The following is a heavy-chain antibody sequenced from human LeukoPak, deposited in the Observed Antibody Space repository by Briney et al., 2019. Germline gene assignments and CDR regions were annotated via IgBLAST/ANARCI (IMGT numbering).Heavy chain of an antibody. CDR1: GFTFDDYT. D-gene: IGHD3-10*02. J-gene: IGHJ6*04. Sequence: GGSLRLSCAASGFTFDDYTMHWVRQPPGKGLEWVSLISWDVGSTYYADSVKGRFTISRDNAKNSLYLQMNSLRAEDTAVYYCAELGITMIGGVWGKGTTVTISS. CDR2: ISWDVGST. V-gene: IGHV3-43*01. CDR3: AELGITMIGGV.